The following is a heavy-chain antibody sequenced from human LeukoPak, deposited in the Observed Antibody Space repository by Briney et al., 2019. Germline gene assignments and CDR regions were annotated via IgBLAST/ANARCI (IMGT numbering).Heavy chain of an antibody. D-gene: IGHD3-3*01. Sequence: GGSLRLSCAASGFTFSSYAMHWVRQAPGKGLEWVAVISYDGSNKYYADSVKGRFTISRDNAKNTLYLQMNSLRAEDTAVYYCARVGQYYDFWSGYPRYYYYMDVWGKGTTVTVSS. CDR2: ISYDGSNK. CDR3: ARVGQYYDFWSGYPRYYYYMDV. V-gene: IGHV3-30*04. J-gene: IGHJ6*03. CDR1: GFTFSSYA.